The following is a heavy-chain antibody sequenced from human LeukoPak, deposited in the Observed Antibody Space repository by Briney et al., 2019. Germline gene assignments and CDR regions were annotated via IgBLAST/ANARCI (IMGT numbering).Heavy chain of an antibody. CDR1: GGTFSSYA. V-gene: IGHV1-69*04. CDR2: IIPILGIA. J-gene: IGHJ6*02. CDR3: ARGSAVASKRNYYYYGMDV. D-gene: IGHD6-19*01. Sequence: SVKVSCKASGGTFSSYAISWVRQAPGQGLEWMGRIIPILGIANYAQKFQGRVTITADKSTSTAYMELSRLRSDDTAVYYCARGSAVASKRNYYYYGMDVWGQGTTVTVSS.